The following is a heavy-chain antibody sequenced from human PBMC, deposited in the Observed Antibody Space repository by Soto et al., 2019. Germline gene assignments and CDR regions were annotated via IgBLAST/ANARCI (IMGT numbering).Heavy chain of an antibody. CDR2: IYKSATN. Sequence: SETLSLTCSVSGDSISSLDYFWAWIRQPPGQALEYIGYIYKSATNYYNPSYESRGTLSVYTYKNQLSLKLNSVTAADTAVYYCARHPRDDYNYGGSGIFDYWGQGTLVTVSS. CDR3: ARHPRDDYNYGGSGIFDY. CDR1: GDSISSLDYF. J-gene: IGHJ4*02. D-gene: IGHD3-10*01. V-gene: IGHV4-39*01.